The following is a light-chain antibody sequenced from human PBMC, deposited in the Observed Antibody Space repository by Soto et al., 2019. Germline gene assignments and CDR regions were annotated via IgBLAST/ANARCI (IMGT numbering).Light chain of an antibody. CDR3: CSYAGSYTLV. V-gene: IGLV2-11*01. CDR1: SSDVGGYNY. CDR2: DVS. J-gene: IGLJ2*01. Sequence: QSALTQPRSVSGSPGQSVTISCTGTSSDVGGYNYVSWYQQHPGKAPKLMIYDVSKRPSGVPDRFSGYKSGNTASLTISGLQAEDEADYYCCSYAGSYTLVFGGGTQLTVL.